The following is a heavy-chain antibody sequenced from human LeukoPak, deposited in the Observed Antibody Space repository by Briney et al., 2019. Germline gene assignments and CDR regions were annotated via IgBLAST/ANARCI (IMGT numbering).Heavy chain of an antibody. Sequence: SQTLSLTCTVSGGSISSGSYYWSWIRQPAGKGLEWIGRIYTSGSTNYNPSLKSRVTISVDTSKNQFCLKLSSVTAADTAVYYCARGRLGDCFDYWGQGTLVTVSS. CDR3: ARGRLGDCFDY. CDR1: GGSISSGSYY. CDR2: IYTSGST. D-gene: IGHD1-1*01. J-gene: IGHJ4*02. V-gene: IGHV4-61*02.